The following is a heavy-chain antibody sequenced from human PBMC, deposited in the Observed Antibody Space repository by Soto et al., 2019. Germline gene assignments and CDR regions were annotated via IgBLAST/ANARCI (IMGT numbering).Heavy chain of an antibody. CDR2: IWYDGSNK. D-gene: IGHD6-6*01. J-gene: IGHJ6*03. Sequence: HPGGSLRLSCAASGFTFSSYGMHWFRQAPGKGLEWVAVIWYDGSNKYYADSVKGRFTISRDNSKNTLYLQMNSLRAEDTAVYYCAKELYRVVGDSSSVLSENYCMDVWGKGTTVTVSS. CDR1: GFTFSSYG. V-gene: IGHV3-33*06. CDR3: AKELYRVVGDSSSVLSENYCMDV.